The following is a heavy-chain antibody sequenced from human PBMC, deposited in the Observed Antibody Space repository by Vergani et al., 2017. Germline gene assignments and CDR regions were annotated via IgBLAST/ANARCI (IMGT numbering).Heavy chain of an antibody. CDR2: ISGRGGST. Sequence: EVQLLESGGGLVQPGGSLRLSCAASGFTFSSYAMSWVRQAPGKGLEWVSAISGRGGSTNYADSVKGRFTISRDNSKNTLYLQMNSLRAEDTAVYYCATTGLAVARLSNQRGDYFDSWGQGTLVTVSS. CDR3: ATTGLAVARLSNQRGDYFDS. J-gene: IGHJ4*02. D-gene: IGHD6-19*01. CDR1: GFTFSSYA. V-gene: IGHV3-23*01.